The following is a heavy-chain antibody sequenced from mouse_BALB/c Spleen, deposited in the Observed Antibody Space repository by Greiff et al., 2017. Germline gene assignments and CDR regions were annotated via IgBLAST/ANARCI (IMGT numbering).Heavy chain of an antibody. D-gene: IGHD2-14*01. CDR1: GFTFSSYG. CDR2: ISSGGSYT. V-gene: IGHV5-6*01. J-gene: IGHJ3*01. Sequence: DVQLVESGGDLVKPGGSLKLSCAASGFTFSSYGMSWVRQTPDKRLEWVATISSGGSYTYYPDSVKGRFTISRDNAKNTLYLQMSSLKSEDTAMYYCARHRDRYGLAYWGQGTLVTVSA. CDR3: ARHRDRYGLAY.